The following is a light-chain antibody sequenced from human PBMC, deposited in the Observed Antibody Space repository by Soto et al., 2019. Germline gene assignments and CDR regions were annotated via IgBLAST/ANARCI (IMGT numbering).Light chain of an antibody. CDR1: QSVSSN. J-gene: IGKJ1*01. Sequence: EMVMTQSPATLSVSPGERAALSCRASQSVSSNLAWYQQKPGQAPRLLIYGASTRAAGIPARFSGSGSGTEFTLTISSVQSEDSAVYYCQQYNDWPPERTFGQGTKVDIK. CDR2: GAS. CDR3: QQYNDWPPERT. V-gene: IGKV3-15*01.